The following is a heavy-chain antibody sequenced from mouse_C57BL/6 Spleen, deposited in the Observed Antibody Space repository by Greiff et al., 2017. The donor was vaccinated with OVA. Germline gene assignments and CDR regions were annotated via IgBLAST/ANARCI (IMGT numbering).Heavy chain of an antibody. J-gene: IGHJ4*01. CDR1: GYSITSGYY. Sequence: VQLQESGPGLVKPSQSLSLTCSVTGYSITSGYYWNWIRQFPGNKLEWMGYISYDGSNNYNPSLKNRISITRDTSKNQFFLKLNSVTTEDTATYYCARKGDSYAMDYWGQGTSVTVSS. D-gene: IGHD2-13*01. CDR2: ISYDGSN. V-gene: IGHV3-6*01. CDR3: ARKGDSYAMDY.